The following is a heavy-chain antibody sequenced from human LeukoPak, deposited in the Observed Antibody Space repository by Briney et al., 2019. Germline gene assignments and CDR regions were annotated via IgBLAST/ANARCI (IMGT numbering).Heavy chain of an antibody. CDR1: GFTVSSNY. CDR2: ISDSGCST. D-gene: IGHD6-19*01. CDR3: TKDHGFYSSGWHPLFDH. V-gene: IGHV3-23*01. J-gene: IGHJ4*02. Sequence: GGSLRLSCAASGFTVSSNYMSWVRQAPGKGLEWVSTISDSGCSTYYTDSVKGRFTFSRDNSKNTLHLQMNSLRAEDTAVYYCTKDHGFYSSGWHPLFDHWGQGTLVTVTP.